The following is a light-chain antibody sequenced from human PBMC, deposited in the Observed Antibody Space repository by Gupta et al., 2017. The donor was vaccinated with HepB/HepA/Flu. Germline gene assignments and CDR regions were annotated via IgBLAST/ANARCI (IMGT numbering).Light chain of an antibody. CDR1: QTLFNGSTNKNP. CDR3: HREYTWPIT. Sequence: DIVMTQSPDSLAVSLGERATITCRSSQTLFNGSTNKNPLAWYQQKGGQPPKLLIYWASTRESPVRDRFSGWGSGSAFTLSILRRQAEAVAIYYCHREYTWPITFGQGTRLEIK. CDR2: WAS. V-gene: IGKV4-1*01. J-gene: IGKJ5*01.